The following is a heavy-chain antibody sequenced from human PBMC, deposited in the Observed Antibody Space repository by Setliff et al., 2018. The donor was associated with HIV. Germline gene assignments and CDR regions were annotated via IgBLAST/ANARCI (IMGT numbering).Heavy chain of an antibody. Sequence: ASVKVSCKASGYTFSGYYMHWVRQAPGQGLGWMGWINLNSGGTNYAQKFQGWVTMTRDTSISTAYMELSRLRSDDTAVYYCARGTRVGANDAFDIWGQGTMVTVSS. CDR2: INLNSGGT. CDR3: ARGTRVGANDAFDI. CDR1: GYTFSGYY. D-gene: IGHD1-26*01. V-gene: IGHV1-2*04. J-gene: IGHJ3*02.